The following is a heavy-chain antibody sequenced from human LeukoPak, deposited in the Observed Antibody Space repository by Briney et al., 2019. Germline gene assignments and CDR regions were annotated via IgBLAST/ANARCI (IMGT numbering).Heavy chain of an antibody. J-gene: IGHJ3*02. Sequence: GWSRRLSCAATGFTFTNARMSWVRRAPGKGLHQVGRNESKTDGGTTDYAAPVKGRFTISRDDSKNTLYLQMNSLKTEDTAIYYCTAHYFDSGVFYLWSAFDIWGQGTMVTVSS. CDR1: GFTFTNAR. V-gene: IGHV3-15*04. D-gene: IGHD3-22*01. CDR2: NESKTDGGTT. CDR3: TAHYFDSGVFYLWSAFDI.